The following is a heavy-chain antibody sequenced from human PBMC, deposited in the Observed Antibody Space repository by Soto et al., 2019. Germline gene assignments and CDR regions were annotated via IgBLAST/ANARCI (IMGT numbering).Heavy chain of an antibody. CDR3: AVRIGLSGIGYDGYDL. D-gene: IGHD1-1*01. J-gene: IGHJ3*01. Sequence: QVQLQESGPGLVKPSQTLSLTCTVSGGAMRGGAYYLKSIRQFAGQGLVWFGSLYRSERTEYYPSLQSLIAISADTSNNVFLLRLTSVTAADTATYYCAVRIGLSGIGYDGYDLWGQWTLVIVAS. CDR2: LYRSERT. V-gene: IGHV4-31*01. CDR1: GGAMRGGAYY.